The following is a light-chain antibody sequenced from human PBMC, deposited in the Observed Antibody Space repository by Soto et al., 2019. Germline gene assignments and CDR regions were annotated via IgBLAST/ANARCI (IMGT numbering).Light chain of an antibody. J-gene: IGKJ4*01. Sequence: EIMMTQSPATLSVSPGERVTLSCRAGQSVASSLAWYLQKPGQAPRLLIYGASTRATGIPARFSGSGSGTEFTLTISSLQSEDFAVYYCQQYNNWPLAFGGGTKVQLK. V-gene: IGKV3D-15*01. CDR3: QQYNNWPLA. CDR1: QSVASS. CDR2: GAS.